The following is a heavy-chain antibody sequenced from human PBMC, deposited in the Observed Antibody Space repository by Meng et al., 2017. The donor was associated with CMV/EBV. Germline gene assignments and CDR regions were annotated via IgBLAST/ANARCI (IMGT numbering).Heavy chain of an antibody. CDR2: IYTSGST. CDR1: GCSIRSYY. V-gene: IGHV4-4*07. Sequence: HVPLHESGPRLLQPSETLSLTCTVSGCSIRSYYWSWIRQPAGKGLEWIGRIYTSGSTNYNPSLKSRVTMSVDTSKNQFSLKLSSVTAADTAVYYCAKSSEQNWNYGGWYFDLWGPGTLVTVSS. CDR3: AKSSEQNWNYGGWYFDL. D-gene: IGHD1-7*01. J-gene: IGHJ2*01.